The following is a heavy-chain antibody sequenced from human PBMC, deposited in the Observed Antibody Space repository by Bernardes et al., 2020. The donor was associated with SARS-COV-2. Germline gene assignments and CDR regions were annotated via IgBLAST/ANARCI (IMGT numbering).Heavy chain of an antibody. V-gene: IGHV3-48*02. CDR2: ISGSSSTI. Sequence: GGSLRLSRSASGFTFSSYSMNWVRQAPGKGLQWVSYISGSSSTIHYADSVKGRFTISRDNAKKSLFLQMNSLRDEDTAMYYCARDSSYFHHWGQGTLVTVSS. J-gene: IGHJ1*01. CDR3: ARDSSYFHH. CDR1: GFTFSSYS.